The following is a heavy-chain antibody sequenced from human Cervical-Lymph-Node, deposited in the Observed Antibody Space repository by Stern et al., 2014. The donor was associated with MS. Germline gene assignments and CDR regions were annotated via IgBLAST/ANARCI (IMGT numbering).Heavy chain of an antibody. V-gene: IGHV3-33*01. Sequence: VQLEESGGGVVQPGRSLRLSCAASGFTFSSYGMHWVRQAPGKGLEWVAVIWYDGSNKYYADSVKGRFTISRDNSKNTLYLQMNSLRAEDTAVYYCARANSVSGDFDYWGQGTLVTVSS. CDR3: ARANSVSGDFDY. D-gene: IGHD1-26*01. CDR1: GFTFSSYG. J-gene: IGHJ4*02. CDR2: IWYDGSNK.